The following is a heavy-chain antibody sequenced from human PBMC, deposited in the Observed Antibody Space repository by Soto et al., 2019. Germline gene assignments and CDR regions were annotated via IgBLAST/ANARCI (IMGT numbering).Heavy chain of an antibody. V-gene: IGHV3-53*01. D-gene: IGHD3-10*01. CDR1: GFSVSSSY. CDR2: IDSGGST. CDR3: AKLRWGSDNWFDP. Sequence: PGGSLRLSCAASGFSVSSSYMNWVRQAPGKGLEWVSVIDSGGSTDHADSVKGRFTISRDNSKNTLYLQMNSLRAEDTAVYYCAKLRWGSDNWFDPWGQGTLVTVSS. J-gene: IGHJ5*02.